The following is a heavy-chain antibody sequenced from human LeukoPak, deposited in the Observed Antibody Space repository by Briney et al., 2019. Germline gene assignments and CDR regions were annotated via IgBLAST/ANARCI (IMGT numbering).Heavy chain of an antibody. V-gene: IGHV3-23*01. Sequence: GGSLRLSCAASGFTFSSYGMGWVRQAPGKGLEWVSAISGSGGSTYYADSVKGRFTISRDNSKNTLYLQMNSLRAEDTAVYYCAKDGSSGWYPIGEDGYFDYWGQGTLVTVSS. CDR1: GFTFSSYG. D-gene: IGHD6-19*01. CDR2: ISGSGGST. J-gene: IGHJ4*02. CDR3: AKDGSSGWYPIGEDGYFDY.